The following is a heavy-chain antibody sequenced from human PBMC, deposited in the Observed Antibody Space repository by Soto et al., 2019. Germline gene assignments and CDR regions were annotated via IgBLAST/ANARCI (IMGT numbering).Heavy chain of an antibody. J-gene: IGHJ4*02. D-gene: IGHD4-17*01. CDR3: ARDGKDYALDY. CDR1: GFTFSSYS. CDR2: ISSSSSYI. Sequence: VQLVESGGGLVKPGGSLRLSCAASGFTFSSYSMNWVRQAPGKGLEWVSSISSSSSYIYYADSVKGRFTISRDNAKSSLYLQTHSLRAEDTAVYYCARDGKDYALDYWGQGTLVTVSS. V-gene: IGHV3-21*01.